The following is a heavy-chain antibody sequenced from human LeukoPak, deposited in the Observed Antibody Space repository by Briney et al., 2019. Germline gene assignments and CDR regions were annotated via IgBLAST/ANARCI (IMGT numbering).Heavy chain of an antibody. CDR3: ARAHPVRLWLTIFDY. CDR2: IYTSGST. Sequence: TSETLSLTCTVSGGSISSYYWSWIRQPAGKGLEWIGRIYTSGSTNYNPSLKSRVTMSVDTSKNQFSLKLSSVTAADTAVYYCARAHPVRLWLTIFDYWGQGTLVTVSS. CDR1: GGSISSYY. D-gene: IGHD5-18*01. J-gene: IGHJ4*02. V-gene: IGHV4-4*07.